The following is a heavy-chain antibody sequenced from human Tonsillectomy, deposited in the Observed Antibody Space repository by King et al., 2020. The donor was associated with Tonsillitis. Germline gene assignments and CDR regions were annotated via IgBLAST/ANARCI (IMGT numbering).Heavy chain of an antibody. Sequence: QLVQSGAEVKKPGASVKVSCKASGYTFIGYDIHWVRQAPGQGLEWMGWINPNSGGTNYAQQFQGRVTMTRDTSISTAYMELSRLKSDDTAVYYCARVLIAAAGLYYYGMDVWGQGTTVTVSS. J-gene: IGHJ6*02. CDR2: INPNSGGT. CDR1: GYTFIGYD. CDR3: ARVLIAAAGLYYYGMDV. D-gene: IGHD6-13*01. V-gene: IGHV1-2*02.